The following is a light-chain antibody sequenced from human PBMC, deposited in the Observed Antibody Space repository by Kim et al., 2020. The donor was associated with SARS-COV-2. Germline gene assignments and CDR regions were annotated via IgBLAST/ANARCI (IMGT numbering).Light chain of an antibody. V-gene: IGKV3-15*01. Sequence: EIVLTQSPATLSVSPGERATLSCRASQSVSSNLAWYQQKPGQAPRLLIYSASNRATDIPARFSGSGSGTEFTLTISSLQSEDFAVYYCPQYNWAPAYTWGQGTKLEIK. CDR3: PQYNWAPAYT. CDR1: QSVSSN. CDR2: SAS. J-gene: IGKJ2*01.